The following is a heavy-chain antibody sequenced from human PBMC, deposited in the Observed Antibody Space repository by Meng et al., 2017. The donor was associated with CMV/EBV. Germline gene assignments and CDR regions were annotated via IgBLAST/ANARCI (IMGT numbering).Heavy chain of an antibody. CDR1: GGSFSGYY. J-gene: IGHJ4*02. CDR3: AQKIRGHFDY. Sequence: FTCAVYGGSFSGYYWSWIRQPPGKGLEWIGEINHSGSTNYNPSLKSRVTISVDTSKNQFSLKLSSVTAADTAVYYCAQKIRGHFDYWGQGTLVTVSS. D-gene: IGHD3-10*01. V-gene: IGHV4-34*01. CDR2: INHSGST.